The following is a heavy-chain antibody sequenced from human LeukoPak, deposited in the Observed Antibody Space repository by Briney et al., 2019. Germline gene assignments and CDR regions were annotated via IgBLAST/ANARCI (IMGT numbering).Heavy chain of an antibody. D-gene: IGHD1-14*01. J-gene: IGHJ4*02. CDR3: AKEREPDLSGLDH. CDR2: IIGDGHKT. CDR1: GFTFDDFP. Sequence: PGGSLRLSCATSGFTFDDFPMHWIRQVPGKGREWGSLIIGDGHKTHYVESVKGRFTISRDNNNNSLYLEMNSLTSADTAVYYCAKEREPDLSGLDHWGQGTLVTVSS. V-gene: IGHV3-43*01.